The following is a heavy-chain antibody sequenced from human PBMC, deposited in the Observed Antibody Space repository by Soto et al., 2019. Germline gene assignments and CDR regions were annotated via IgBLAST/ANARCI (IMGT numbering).Heavy chain of an antibody. V-gene: IGHV3-74*01. CDR1: KFSLNNYW. J-gene: IGHJ4*02. Sequence: GGSLRLSCAASKFSLNNYWMHWVRQVPGKGPAWVSRINHDGSKTEYADSVKGRFTISRDNTKNTLYLQMNSLRVEDTAMYYCVREPWGFSGSWYDYWGQGTLVTVSS. CDR2: INHDGSKT. D-gene: IGHD6-13*01. CDR3: VREPWGFSGSWYDY.